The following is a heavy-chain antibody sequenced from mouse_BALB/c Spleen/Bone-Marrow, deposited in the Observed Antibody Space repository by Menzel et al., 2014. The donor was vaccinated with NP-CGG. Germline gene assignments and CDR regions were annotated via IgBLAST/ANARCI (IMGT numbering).Heavy chain of an antibody. CDR3: TRQRNWDHYAMDY. CDR1: GFTFSTYG. J-gene: IGHJ4*01. CDR2: ISSGGGYT. V-gene: IGHV5-6*01. Sequence: VQVVESGGDLVKPGGSLKLSCAASGFTFSTYGMSWVRQTPDKRLEWVATISSGGGYTYYPDSVKGRFTISRDNANNTLYLQMSSLKSEDTAMYYCTRQRNWDHYAMDYWGQGTSVTVSS. D-gene: IGHD4-1*01.